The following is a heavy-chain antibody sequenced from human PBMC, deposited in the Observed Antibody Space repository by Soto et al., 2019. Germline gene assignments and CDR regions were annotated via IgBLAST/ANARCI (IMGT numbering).Heavy chain of an antibody. CDR3: AKGVEVTTVVTGVAY. CDR1: GFTFSSYG. D-gene: IGHD4-17*01. CDR2: ISYDGSNK. Sequence: QVQLVESGGGVVQPGRSLRLSCAASGFTFSSYGMHWVRQAPGKGLEWVAVISYDGSNKYYADSVKGRFTISRDNSKNTLYLQMNSQRAEDTAVYYCAKGVEVTTVVTGVAYWGQGTLVTVSS. V-gene: IGHV3-30*18. J-gene: IGHJ4*02.